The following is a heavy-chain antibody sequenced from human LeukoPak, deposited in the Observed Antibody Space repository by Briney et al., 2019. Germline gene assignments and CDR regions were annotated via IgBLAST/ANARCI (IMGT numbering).Heavy chain of an antibody. CDR1: GFTFSSYW. J-gene: IGHJ6*02. CDR2: INTDGGST. CDR3: ARGNYYGMDV. Sequence: GGSLRLSCAASGFTFSSYWMHWVRQAPGKGLIWVSRINTDGGSTNYADSVKGRFTISRDNAKNILYLQMNSLRAEDTAVYYCARGNYYGMDVWGQGTTVTVSS. V-gene: IGHV3-74*01.